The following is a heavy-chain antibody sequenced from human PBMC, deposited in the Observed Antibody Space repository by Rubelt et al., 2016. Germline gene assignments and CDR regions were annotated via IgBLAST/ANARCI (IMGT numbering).Heavy chain of an antibody. V-gene: IGHV4-39*01. D-gene: IGHD1-1*01. CDR2: IYYSGST. J-gene: IGHJ5*02. Sequence: QLQLQESGPGLVKPSETLSLTCTVSGGSISSSSYYWGWIRQPPGKGLEWIGSIYYSGSTYYNPSLRSRVTICVDTSKNQFSLKLSSVTAADTAVYYCASRGSPRRGFWFDPWGQGTLVTVSS. CDR1: GGSISSSSYY. CDR3: ASRGSPRRGFWFDP.